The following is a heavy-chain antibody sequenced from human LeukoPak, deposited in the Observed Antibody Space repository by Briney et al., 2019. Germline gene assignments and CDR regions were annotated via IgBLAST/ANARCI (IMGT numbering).Heavy chain of an antibody. J-gene: IGHJ4*02. CDR1: GFTFSSYA. CDR2: ISYDGSNK. V-gene: IGHV3-30-3*01. D-gene: IGHD5-18*01. CDR3: AREDGVQLWLPDY. Sequence: PGRSLRLSCAASGFTFSSYAMHWVRQAPGKGLEWVAVISYDGSNKYYADSVKGRFTISRDNSKSTLYLQMNSLRAEDTAVYYCAREDGVQLWLPDYWGQGTLVTVSS.